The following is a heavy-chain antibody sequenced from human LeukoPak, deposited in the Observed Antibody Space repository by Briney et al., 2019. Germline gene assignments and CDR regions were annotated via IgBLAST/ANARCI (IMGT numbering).Heavy chain of an antibody. Sequence: ASVKVSCKASGGTFSSYAISWVRQAPGQGLEWMGRIIPILGIANYAQKFQGRVTITADKSTSTAYMELSSLRSEDTAVYYCARRLGKTYYFDYWGRGTLVTVSS. CDR3: ARRLGKTYYFDY. CDR2: IIPILGIA. CDR1: GGTFSSYA. D-gene: IGHD7-27*01. J-gene: IGHJ4*02. V-gene: IGHV1-69*04.